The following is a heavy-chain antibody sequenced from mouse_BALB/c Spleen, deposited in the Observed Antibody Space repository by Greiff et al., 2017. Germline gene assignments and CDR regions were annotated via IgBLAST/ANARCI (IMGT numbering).Heavy chain of an antibody. V-gene: IGHV14-4*02. CDR1: GFNIKDYY. CDR2: IDPENGDT. Sequence: VQLKESGAELVRSGASVKLSCTASGFNIKDYYMHWVKQRPEQGLEWIGWIDPENGDTEYAPKFQGKATMTADTSSNTAYLQLSSLTSEDTAVYYCNDGGHDGASYFDYWGQGTTLTVSS. CDR3: NDGGHDGASYFDY. D-gene: IGHD2-3*01. J-gene: IGHJ2*01.